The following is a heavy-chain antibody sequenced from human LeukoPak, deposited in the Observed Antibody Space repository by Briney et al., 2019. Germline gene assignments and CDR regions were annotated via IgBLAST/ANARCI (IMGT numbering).Heavy chain of an antibody. CDR2: IKQDGSEK. CDR1: GFTFDDYA. V-gene: IGHV3-7*01. Sequence: QPGGPLRLSCAASGFTFDDYAMHWVRQAPGKGLEWVANIKQDGSEKYYVDSVKGRFTISRDNAKNSLYLQMNGLRAEDTAVYYCARGPATYYYDSSALDSWAFDIWGQGTMVTVSS. D-gene: IGHD3-22*01. CDR3: ARGPATYYYDSSALDSWAFDI. J-gene: IGHJ3*02.